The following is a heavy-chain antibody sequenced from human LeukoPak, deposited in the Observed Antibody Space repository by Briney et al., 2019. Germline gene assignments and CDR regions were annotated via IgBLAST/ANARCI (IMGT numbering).Heavy chain of an antibody. J-gene: IGHJ4*02. V-gene: IGHV3-7*01. CDR1: GFPFGSFW. CDR2: IKQDGTEK. CDR3: IRGYDYTGSN. D-gene: IGHD4-11*01. Sequence: GGSLRLSCAASGFPFGSFWMSWVRQAPGKGLEFVANIKQDGTEKYYVNSVKGRFTISRDNAKNSLYLQMSSPRADNTAVYYCIRGYDYTGSNWGQGTLVTVSS.